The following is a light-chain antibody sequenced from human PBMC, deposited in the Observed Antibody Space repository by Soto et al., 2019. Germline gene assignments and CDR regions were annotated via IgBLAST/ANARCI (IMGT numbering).Light chain of an antibody. CDR2: GAS. Sequence: EIVLTQSPGTLSLSPGERATLSSRASQRVSSSYLAWYQQKPGQAPRLLIYGASSRATGIPDRFSGSGSGTDFTLTISRLEPEDFAVYYCHQYDSSPLTFGGGTKVEI. CDR1: QRVSSSY. V-gene: IGKV3-20*01. J-gene: IGKJ4*01. CDR3: HQYDSSPLT.